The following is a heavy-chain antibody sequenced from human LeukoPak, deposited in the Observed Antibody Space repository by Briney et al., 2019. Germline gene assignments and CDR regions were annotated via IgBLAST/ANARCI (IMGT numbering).Heavy chain of an antibody. V-gene: IGHV3-53*01. CDR2: IYSGGGT. CDR3: ASGHSGSYYCHD. CDR1: GFTVSNTY. Sequence: SGGSLRLSCAASGFTVSNTYMSWVRQAPGKGLEWVSLIYSGGGTYSADTVKGRFTISRDNSKSTLYLQMNSLRAEDTAVYYCASGHSGSYYCHDWGQGTLVTVSS. J-gene: IGHJ4*02. D-gene: IGHD1-26*01.